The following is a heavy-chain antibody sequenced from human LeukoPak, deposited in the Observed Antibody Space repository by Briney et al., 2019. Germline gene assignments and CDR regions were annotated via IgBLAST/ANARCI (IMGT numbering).Heavy chain of an antibody. Sequence: GRSLRLSCAASGFTFSSYGMHWVRQAPGKGLEWAAVISYDGSNKYYADSVKGRFTISRDNSKNTLYLQMNSLRAEDTAVYYCAKDMKGTTVTTFDYWGQGTLVTVSS. V-gene: IGHV3-30*18. CDR1: GFTFSSYG. CDR2: ISYDGSNK. CDR3: AKDMKGTTVTTFDY. J-gene: IGHJ4*02. D-gene: IGHD4-17*01.